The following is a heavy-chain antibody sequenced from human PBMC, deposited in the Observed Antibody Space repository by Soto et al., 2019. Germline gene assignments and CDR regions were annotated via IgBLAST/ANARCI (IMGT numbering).Heavy chain of an antibody. CDR1: GFTFSSYA. J-gene: IGHJ3*02. V-gene: IGHV3-30-3*01. CDR3: ARDREYSSGYGAFDI. Sequence: PGGSLRLSCAASGFTFSSYAMHWVRQAPGKGLEWVAVISYDGSNKYYADSVKGRFTISRDNSKNTLYPQMNSLRAEDTAVYYCARDREYSSGYGAFDIWGQGTMVTVSS. D-gene: IGHD6-19*01. CDR2: ISYDGSNK.